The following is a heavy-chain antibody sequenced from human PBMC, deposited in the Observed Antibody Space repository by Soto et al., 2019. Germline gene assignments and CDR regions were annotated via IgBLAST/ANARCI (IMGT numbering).Heavy chain of an antibody. CDR3: AKGGRQWLVTSDFNY. CDR1: GFTFSDYA. J-gene: IGHJ4*02. D-gene: IGHD6-19*01. CDR2: VSHDGRNT. V-gene: IGHV3-30*18. Sequence: VQLVESGGGVVQPGRSLRLSCAASGFTFSDYAMHWVRQAPGKGLEWVAVVSHDGRNTHYADSVKGRFTISRDSSKNTVSMEMTSLTAPDTAVYYCAKGGRQWLVTSDFNYWGQGALVTVSS.